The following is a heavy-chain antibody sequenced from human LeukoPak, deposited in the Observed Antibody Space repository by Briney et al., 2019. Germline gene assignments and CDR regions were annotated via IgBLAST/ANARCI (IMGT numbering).Heavy chain of an antibody. V-gene: IGHV3-23*01. Sequence: GGSLRLSCAASGFTFSNAWMSWVRQAPGKGLEWVSAISGSGGSTYYADSVKGRFTISRDNSKNTLYLQMNSLRAEDTAVYYCAKDPHYDFWSGYYYWFDPWGQGTLVTVSS. J-gene: IGHJ5*02. D-gene: IGHD3-3*01. CDR2: ISGSGGST. CDR1: GFTFSNAW. CDR3: AKDPHYDFWSGYYYWFDP.